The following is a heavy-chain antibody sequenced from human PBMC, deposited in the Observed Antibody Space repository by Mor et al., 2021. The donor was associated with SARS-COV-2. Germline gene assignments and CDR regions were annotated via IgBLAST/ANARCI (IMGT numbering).Heavy chain of an antibody. J-gene: IGHJ6*02. D-gene: IGHD5-18*01. CDR3: ARDSRIQLWLSGGDYYYYGMDV. V-gene: IGHV3-7*05. Sequence: VRQAPGKGLEWVANIKQDGSEKYYVDSVKGRFTISRDNAKNSLYLQMNSLRAEDTAVYYCARDSRIQLWLSGGDYYYYGMDVWGQG. CDR2: IKQDGSEK.